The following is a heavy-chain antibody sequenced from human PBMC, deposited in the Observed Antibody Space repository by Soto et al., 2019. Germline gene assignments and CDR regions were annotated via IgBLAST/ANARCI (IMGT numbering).Heavy chain of an antibody. Sequence: PGGSLRLSCAASGFTFSNAWMSWVRQSPGKGLEWVGRIISKTDGVTTDYAAPVKGRFTISRDDSKNTLYLQMNSLKTEDTAVYYCTTGNAAMVLYYYYYGMDVWGQGTTVTVSS. CDR2: IISKTDGVTT. D-gene: IGHD5-18*01. CDR1: GFTFSNAW. V-gene: IGHV3-15*01. J-gene: IGHJ6*02. CDR3: TTGNAAMVLYYYYYGMDV.